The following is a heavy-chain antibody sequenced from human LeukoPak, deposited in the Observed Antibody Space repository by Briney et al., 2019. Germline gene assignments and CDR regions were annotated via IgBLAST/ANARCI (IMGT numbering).Heavy chain of an antibody. CDR1: GGSLSNHY. Sequence: PSETLSLTCTVSGGSLSNHYWSWIRQPPGKGLEWIGHIYDSGSTTYNPSLKSRVTMSVDTSKNQFSLNLSSVTAADTAVYYCARGQEFDDGVFDSWGQGTLVTVSS. J-gene: IGHJ4*02. CDR2: IYDSGST. V-gene: IGHV4-59*11. CDR3: ARGQEFDDGVFDS. D-gene: IGHD1-1*01.